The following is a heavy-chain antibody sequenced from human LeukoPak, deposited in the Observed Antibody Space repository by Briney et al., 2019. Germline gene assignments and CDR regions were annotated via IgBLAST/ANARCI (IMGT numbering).Heavy chain of an antibody. Sequence: ASVKVSCKASEGIYSSYAISWVRQAPGQGLEWMGGIIPISGTANYAQKFQGRVTITADKSTSTVYMELSSLRSEDTAVYYCARDGSPGGDGWFDPWGQGTLVTVSS. CDR1: EGIYSSYA. V-gene: IGHV1-69*06. CDR3: ARDGSPGGDGWFDP. J-gene: IGHJ5*02. CDR2: IIPISGTA. D-gene: IGHD2-21*02.